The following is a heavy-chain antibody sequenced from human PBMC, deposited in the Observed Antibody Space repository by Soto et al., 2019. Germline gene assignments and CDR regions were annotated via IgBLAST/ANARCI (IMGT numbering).Heavy chain of an antibody. J-gene: IGHJ5*02. D-gene: IGHD3-3*01. CDR3: ARHWRTGYSTVFGVVMGWFDP. CDR1: GDSITSTDYY. CDR2: IYYSGST. V-gene: IGHV4-39*01. Sequence: PTETLSRTCAATGDSITSTDYYWGWIRQPPGKGLEWVASIYYSGSTYHNPSLKSRVTISVDTSKNQFSLKVTSVTAADTAVYYCARHWRTGYSTVFGVVMGWFDPWGQGTLVTVSS.